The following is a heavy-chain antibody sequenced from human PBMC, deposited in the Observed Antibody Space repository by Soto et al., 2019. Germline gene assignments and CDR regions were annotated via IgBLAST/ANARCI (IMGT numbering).Heavy chain of an antibody. J-gene: IGHJ4*02. V-gene: IGHV3-23*01. CDR1: GFPFSKFE. D-gene: IGHD2-21*02. CDR2: IGVSGGET. Sequence: EVHVLESGGGLVQPGGSRRLSCTASGFPFSKFEMSWARQASGKRLEWVSFIGVSGGETHYADSVKGRFTISRDNSKNTLYLQMHSLSAEDMAVYYRVKGWCLDDWGQGTLVTVSS. CDR3: VKGWCLDD.